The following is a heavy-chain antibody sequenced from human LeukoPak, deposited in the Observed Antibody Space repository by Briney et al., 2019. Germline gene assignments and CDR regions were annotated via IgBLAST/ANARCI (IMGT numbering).Heavy chain of an antibody. CDR3: ARTDTAMAFGY. CDR2: ISGSGGTT. D-gene: IGHD5-18*01. J-gene: IGHJ4*02. V-gene: IGHV3-23*01. Sequence: GGSLRLSCAASGFTFNNYAMSWVRQAPGKGLEWVSAISGSGGTTYYADSVKGRFTFSRDNSKNTLYLQMNSLRAEDTAVYYCARTDTAMAFGYWGQGTLVTVSS. CDR1: GFTFNNYA.